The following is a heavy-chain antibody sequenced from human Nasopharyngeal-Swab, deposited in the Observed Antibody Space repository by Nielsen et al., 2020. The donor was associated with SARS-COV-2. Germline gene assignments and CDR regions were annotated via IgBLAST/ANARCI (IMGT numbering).Heavy chain of an antibody. CDR3: ARDVIAVAGTLNWFDP. D-gene: IGHD6-19*01. J-gene: IGHJ5*02. Sequence: WIRQRPGKGLEWVAVIWYDGSNKYYADSVKGRFTISRDNSKNTLYLQMNSLRAEDTAVYYCARDVIAVAGTLNWFDPWGQGTLVTVSS. CDR2: IWYDGSNK. V-gene: IGHV3-33*01.